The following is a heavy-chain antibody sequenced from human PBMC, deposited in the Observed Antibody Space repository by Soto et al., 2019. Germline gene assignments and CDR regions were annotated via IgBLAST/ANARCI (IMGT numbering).Heavy chain of an antibody. CDR1: GFTFSSYA. V-gene: IGHV3-30-3*01. J-gene: IGHJ4*02. D-gene: IGHD6-13*01. Sequence: GGSLRLSCAASGFTFSSYAMHWVRQAPGKGLEWVAVISYDGSNKYYADSVKGRFTISRDNSKNTLYLQMNSLRAEDTAVYYCARDSVPIAAAGTFDYWGQGTLVTVSS. CDR2: ISYDGSNK. CDR3: ARDSVPIAAAGTFDY.